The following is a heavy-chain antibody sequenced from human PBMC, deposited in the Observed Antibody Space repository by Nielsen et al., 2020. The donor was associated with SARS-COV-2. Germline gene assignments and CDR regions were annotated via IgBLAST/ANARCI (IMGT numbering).Heavy chain of an antibody. CDR2: ISSSSSYT. J-gene: IGHJ4*02. V-gene: IGHV3-11*03. CDR3: ARLRSGYYPY. D-gene: IGHD3-22*01. CDR1: GFTFSDYY. Sequence: GESLKISCAASGFTFSDYYMSWIRQAPGKGLEWVSYISSSSSYTNYADSVKGRFTISRDNAKNSLYLQMNSLRAEDTAVYYCARLRSGYYPYWGQGTLVTVSS.